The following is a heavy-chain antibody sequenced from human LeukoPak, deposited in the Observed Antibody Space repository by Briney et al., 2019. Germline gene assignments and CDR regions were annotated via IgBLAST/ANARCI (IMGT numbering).Heavy chain of an antibody. V-gene: IGHV4-59*01. D-gene: IGHD3-3*01. CDR3: ARPQTSYYDFWSGYNYYYYYMDV. CDR1: GGSISSYY. CDR2: IYYSGST. Sequence: PSETLSLTCTVSGGSISSYYWSWIRQPPGKGLEWIGYIYYSGSTNYNPSLKSRVTISVDTSKNQFSLKLSSVTAADTAVYYCARPQTSYYDFWSGYNYYYYYMDVWGKGTTVTVSS. J-gene: IGHJ6*03.